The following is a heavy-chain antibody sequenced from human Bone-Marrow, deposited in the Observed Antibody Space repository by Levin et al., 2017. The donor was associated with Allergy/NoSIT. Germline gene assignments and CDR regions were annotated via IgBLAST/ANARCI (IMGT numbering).Heavy chain of an antibody. J-gene: IGHJ4*02. CDR2: NSFDGSKK. Sequence: GESLKISCAASGFTFNSYAMHWVRQAPGKGLEWVAVNSFDGSKKYDAASVKGRFTISRDNSQNTLYLQLDSLRLEDTAVYYCARAPTRDTSGWLAFWGQGTLVTVSS. CDR1: GFTFNSYA. V-gene: IGHV3-30-3*01. CDR3: ARAPTRDTSGWLAF. D-gene: IGHD6-19*01.